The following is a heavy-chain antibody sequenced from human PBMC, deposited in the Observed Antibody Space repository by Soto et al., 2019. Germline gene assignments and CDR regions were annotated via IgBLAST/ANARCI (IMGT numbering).Heavy chain of an antibody. Sequence: GSLRLSCTASGFTFGDYAMSWVRQAPGKGLEWGGFIRSKAYGGTTEYAASVKGRFTISRDDSKSIAYLQMNSLKTEDTAVYYCTSVDFYAFDIWGQGTMVTVSS. CDR1: GFTFGDYA. CDR3: TSVDFYAFDI. D-gene: IGHD3-3*01. V-gene: IGHV3-49*04. CDR2: IRSKAYGGTT. J-gene: IGHJ3*02.